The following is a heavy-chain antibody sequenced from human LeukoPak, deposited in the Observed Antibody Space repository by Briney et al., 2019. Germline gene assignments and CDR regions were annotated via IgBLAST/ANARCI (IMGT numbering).Heavy chain of an antibody. CDR1: GYTFTSYG. CDR2: INPNSGGT. J-gene: IGHJ4*02. Sequence: ASMKVSCKASGYTFTSYGISWVRQAPGQGLEWMGWINPNSGGTNYAQKFQGRVTMTRDTSISTAYMELSRLRSDDTAVYYCASILNSGSFDDFDYWGQGTLVTVSS. V-gene: IGHV1-2*02. D-gene: IGHD1-26*01. CDR3: ASILNSGSFDDFDY.